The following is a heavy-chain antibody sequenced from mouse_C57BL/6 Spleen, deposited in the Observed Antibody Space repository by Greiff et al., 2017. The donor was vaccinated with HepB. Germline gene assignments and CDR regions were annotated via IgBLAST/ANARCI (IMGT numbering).Heavy chain of an antibody. J-gene: IGHJ4*01. Sequence: EVHLVESGGGLVKPGGSLKLSCAASGFTFSDYGMHWVRQAPEKGLEWVAYISSGSSTIYYADTVKGRFTISRDNAKNTLFLQMTSLRSEDTAMYYCAKRAVVAKYYAMDYWGQGTSVTVSS. V-gene: IGHV5-17*01. CDR3: AKRAVVAKYYAMDY. CDR2: ISSGSSTI. D-gene: IGHD1-1*01. CDR1: GFTFSDYG.